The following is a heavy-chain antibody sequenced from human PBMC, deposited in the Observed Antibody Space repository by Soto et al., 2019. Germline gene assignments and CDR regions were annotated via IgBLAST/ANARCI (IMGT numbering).Heavy chain of an antibody. V-gene: IGHV3-23*01. Sequence: EVRLLESGGNLTQPGGSLRRSCTVSGLTFSNYDMSWVRQAPGKGLEWVSSINGGGGTTNYADSVKGRFTISRDNSKNTIFLQMNSPRVEDTAIYYCAKLICNSSCNDYWGQGTLGTVSS. CDR3: AKLICNSSCNDY. CDR2: INGGGGTT. D-gene: IGHD6-6*01. CDR1: GLTFSNYD. J-gene: IGHJ4*02.